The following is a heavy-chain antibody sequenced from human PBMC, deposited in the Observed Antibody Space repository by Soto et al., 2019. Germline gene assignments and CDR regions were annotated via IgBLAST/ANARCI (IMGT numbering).Heavy chain of an antibody. CDR2: ISSSGSTI. CDR3: SSWRRYYYGMDV. CDR1: GFTFSDYY. Sequence: GGSLRLACAASGFTFSDYYMSWIRQAPGKGLEWVSYISSSGSTIYYADSVKGRFTISRDNAKNSLYLQMNSLRAEDTAVYYCSSWRRYYYGMDVWGQGTTVTVSS. J-gene: IGHJ6*02. V-gene: IGHV3-11*01. D-gene: IGHD3-3*01.